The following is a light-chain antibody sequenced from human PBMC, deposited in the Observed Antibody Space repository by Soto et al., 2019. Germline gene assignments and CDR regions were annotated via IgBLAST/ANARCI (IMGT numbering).Light chain of an antibody. CDR2: GAS. Sequence: ETLMTQSPATLSVSPGERATLSCRASQSVNNNLAWYQQKLGQAPRVLIYGASTRATGIPARFTGSGSGTEFIHTITSLQSEDSAVYYCQEYNTWPWTFGQGNKVEFK. CDR1: QSVNNN. V-gene: IGKV3-15*01. J-gene: IGKJ1*01. CDR3: QEYNTWPWT.